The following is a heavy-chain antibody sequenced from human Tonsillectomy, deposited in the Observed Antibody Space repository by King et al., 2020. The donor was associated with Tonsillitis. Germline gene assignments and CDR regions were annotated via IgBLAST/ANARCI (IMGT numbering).Heavy chain of an antibody. CDR3: AITYYYDRSGYPTSFDY. V-gene: IGHV4-39*07. Sequence: MQLQESGPGLVKPSETLSLTCTVSGGSISSSSYYWGWIRQPPGKGLDGFGGTFFIGNTYKNRPLKSQVTISVDTSKNQFSLKRSSVTAADTAVYYCAITYYYDRSGYPTSFDYWGQGTLVTVSS. D-gene: IGHD3-22*01. CDR2: TFFIGNT. J-gene: IGHJ4*02. CDR1: GGSISSSSYY.